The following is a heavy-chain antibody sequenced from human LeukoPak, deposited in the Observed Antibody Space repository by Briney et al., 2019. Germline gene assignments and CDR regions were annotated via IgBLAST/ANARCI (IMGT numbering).Heavy chain of an antibody. V-gene: IGHV3-23*01. CDR3: AKGSWDYYDSSGLVRYYFDY. CDR2: ISGSGGST. Sequence: PGGSLRLSCAASGFTFSSYAMNWVRQAPGKGLEWVSAISGSGGSTYYADSVKGRFTISRDNSKNTLYLQMNSLRAEDTAVYYCAKGSWDYYDSSGLVRYYFDYWGQGTLVTVSS. CDR1: GFTFSSYA. J-gene: IGHJ4*02. D-gene: IGHD3-22*01.